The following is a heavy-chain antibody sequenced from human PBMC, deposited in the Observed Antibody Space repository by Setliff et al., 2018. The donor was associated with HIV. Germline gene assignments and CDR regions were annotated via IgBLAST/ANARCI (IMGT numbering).Heavy chain of an antibody. D-gene: IGHD3-10*01. CDR2: SSGSGVKT. Sequence: GGSLSLSCAASRFTFNTYAMTWVRQAPGKGREWVSTSSGSGVKTFYADSVKGRFTISRDNSKNTLYLEMNSLRAEDTAIYYCAKLGGPESGSCESWGQGTLVTVST. CDR3: AKLGGPESGSCES. J-gene: IGHJ5*02. V-gene: IGHV3-23*01. CDR1: RFTFNTYA.